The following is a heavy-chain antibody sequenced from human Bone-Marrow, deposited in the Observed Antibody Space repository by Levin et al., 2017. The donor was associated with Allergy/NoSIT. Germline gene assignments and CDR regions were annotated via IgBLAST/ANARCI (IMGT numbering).Heavy chain of an antibody. D-gene: IGHD5/OR15-5a*01. CDR1: GFSLSSHAQG. CDR2: VYWDDDK. Sequence: SGPTLVKPTQTLTLTCSFSGFSLSSHAQGVAWIRQPPGKAPEWLALVYWDDDKRYRPSLQTRLTVTRDTSNTEVVLPMTNMDPVDAGTYYCTHLGLRSLAYCAMDVWGQGITVTVSS. V-gene: IGHV2-5*02. CDR3: THLGLRSLAYCAMDV. J-gene: IGHJ6*02.